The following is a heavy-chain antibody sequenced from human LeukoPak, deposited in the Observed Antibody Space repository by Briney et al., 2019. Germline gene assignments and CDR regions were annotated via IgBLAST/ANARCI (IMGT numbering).Heavy chain of an antibody. CDR3: ARGYIGNSGRYYYYYMDV. J-gene: IGHJ6*03. CDR1: DYSISSGYH. D-gene: IGHD1-26*01. CDR2: ISRSGST. Sequence: SETLSLTCAVSDYSISSGYHWGWIRQPPEKGLEWIGSISRSGSTYYSPSLKGRVTMSVASSKNEFSLNLSSVPAADTAVYYCARGYIGNSGRYYYYYMDVWSKGTTVTVSS. V-gene: IGHV4-38-2*01.